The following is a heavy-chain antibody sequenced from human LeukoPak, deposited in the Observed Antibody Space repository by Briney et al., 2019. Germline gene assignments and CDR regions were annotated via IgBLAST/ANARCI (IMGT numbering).Heavy chain of an antibody. Sequence: GGSLRLSCAASGFTFSTYPMTWVRQAPGMGLEWVSSFSAFDDTTYYADSVKGRFTISRDNSKNTVYLQLNSLRADDTAVYYCAKGLRSPTEWGQGTLVTVSS. CDR3: AKGLRSPTE. CDR1: GFTFSTYP. D-gene: IGHD3-10*01. V-gene: IGHV3-23*01. CDR2: FSAFDDTT. J-gene: IGHJ4*02.